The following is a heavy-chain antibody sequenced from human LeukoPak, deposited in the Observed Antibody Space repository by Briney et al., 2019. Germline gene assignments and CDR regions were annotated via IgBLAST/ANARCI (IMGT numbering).Heavy chain of an antibody. V-gene: IGHV4-59*08. D-gene: IGHD3-16*01. Sequence: SETLSLTCTVSGGSISSYYWSWIRQPPGKGLEWIGYIYYSGSTNYNPSLKSRVTISVDTSKNQFSLKLSSVTAADTAVYYCARRFLNAFDIWGQGTMVTVSS. CDR2: IYYSGST. CDR1: GGSISSYY. J-gene: IGHJ3*02. CDR3: ARRFLNAFDI.